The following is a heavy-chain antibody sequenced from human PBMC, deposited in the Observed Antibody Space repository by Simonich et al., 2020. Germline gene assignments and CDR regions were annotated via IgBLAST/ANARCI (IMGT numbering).Heavy chain of an antibody. D-gene: IGHD4-4*01. Sequence: EVQLVESGGGLVQPGGSLRLSCAASGFTFSSYWMHWVRQAPGKGLVWFSRIQSDGSSTSYADSVKGRFTISRDNAKNTLYLQMNSLRAEDTAVYYCARDYSNYDAFDIWGQGTMVTVSS. J-gene: IGHJ3*02. V-gene: IGHV3-74*01. CDR3: ARDYSNYDAFDI. CDR2: IQSDGSST. CDR1: GFTFSSYW.